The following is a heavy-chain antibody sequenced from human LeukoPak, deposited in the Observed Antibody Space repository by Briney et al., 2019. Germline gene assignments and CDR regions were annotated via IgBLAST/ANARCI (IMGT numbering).Heavy chain of an antibody. V-gene: IGHV3-48*02. D-gene: IGHD1-26*01. CDR2: ISSSSSTI. CDR3: ARAPSGGSYLAYFDY. Sequence: GGSLRLSCAASGFTFSSYSMNWVRQAPGKGLEWVSYISSSSSTIYYADSVKGRFTTSRDNAKNSLYLQMNSLRDEDTAVYYCARAPSGGSYLAYFDYWGQGTLVTVSS. J-gene: IGHJ4*02. CDR1: GFTFSSYS.